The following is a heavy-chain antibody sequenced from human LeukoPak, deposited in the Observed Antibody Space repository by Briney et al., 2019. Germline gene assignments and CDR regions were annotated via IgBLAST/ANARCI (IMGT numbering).Heavy chain of an antibody. Sequence: SETLSLTCTVSGGSISSSSYYWGWIRQPPGKGLEWIGGIYYSGSTYYNPSLKSRVTISVDTSKNQFSLKLTSVTAADTAVYYCARHPYSYGLGVFDYWGQGSLVTVSS. D-gene: IGHD5-18*01. V-gene: IGHV4-39*01. CDR1: GGSISSSSYY. J-gene: IGHJ4*02. CDR2: IYYSGST. CDR3: ARHPYSYGLGVFDY.